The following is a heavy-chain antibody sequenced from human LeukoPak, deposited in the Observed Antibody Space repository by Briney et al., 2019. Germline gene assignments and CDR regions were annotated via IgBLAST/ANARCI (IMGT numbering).Heavy chain of an antibody. V-gene: IGHV3-11*01. CDR1: GFTFNDYY. J-gene: IGHJ4*02. D-gene: IGHD3/OR15-3a*01. CDR3: ARLFVGRHRVNDF. CDR2: ISSGGSTI. Sequence: GGSLRLSCAASGFTFNDYYISWIRQAPGKGLEWVSYISSGGSTIYYEDSVKGRFTISRDNAKNSLFLQMNSLRAEDTAVYYCARLFVGRHRVNDFWGQGTLVTVSS.